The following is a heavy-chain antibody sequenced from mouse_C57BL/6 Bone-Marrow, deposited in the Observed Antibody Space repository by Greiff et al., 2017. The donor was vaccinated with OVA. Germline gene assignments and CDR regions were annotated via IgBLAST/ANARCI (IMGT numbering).Heavy chain of an antibody. Sequence: EVNVVESGGGLVQSGRSLRLSCATSGFTFSDFYMEWVRQAPGKGLEWIAASRNKANDYTTEYSASVKGRFIVSRDTSQSILYLQMNALRAEDTAIYYCARDNWDWYLDVWGTGTTVTVSS. D-gene: IGHD4-1*01. CDR3: ARDNWDWYLDV. CDR2: SRNKANDYTT. CDR1: GFTFSDFY. V-gene: IGHV7-1*01. J-gene: IGHJ1*03.